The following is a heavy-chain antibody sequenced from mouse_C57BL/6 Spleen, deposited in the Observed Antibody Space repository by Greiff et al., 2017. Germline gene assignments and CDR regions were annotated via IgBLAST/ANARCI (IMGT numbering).Heavy chain of an antibody. CDR3: ARNDGYYPYAMDY. D-gene: IGHD2-3*01. J-gene: IGHJ4*01. CDR2: ISSGSSTI. CDR1: GFTFSDYG. V-gene: IGHV5-17*01. Sequence: EVKLVESGGGLVKPGGSLKLSCAASGFTFSDYGMHWVRQAPEKGLEWVAYISSGSSTIYYADTVKGRFTISRDNAKNTLFLQMTSLRSEDTAMYYCARNDGYYPYAMDYWGQGTSVTVSS.